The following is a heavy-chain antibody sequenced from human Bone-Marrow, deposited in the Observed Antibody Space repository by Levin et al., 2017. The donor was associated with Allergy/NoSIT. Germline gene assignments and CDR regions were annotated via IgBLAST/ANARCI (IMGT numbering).Heavy chain of an antibody. D-gene: IGHD5-18*01. Sequence: AGGSLRLSCAASGFTVSRYYMSWVRQAPGKGLEWVSVMYSGGDTYYADSVKGRFTISRDNAKNTVYLQMSSLRPEDTAVYYCARSPLVDTALVELFDYWGQGTLVTVSS. CDR1: GFTVSRYY. J-gene: IGHJ4*02. CDR2: MYSGGDT. CDR3: ARSPLVDTALVELFDY. V-gene: IGHV3-66*02.